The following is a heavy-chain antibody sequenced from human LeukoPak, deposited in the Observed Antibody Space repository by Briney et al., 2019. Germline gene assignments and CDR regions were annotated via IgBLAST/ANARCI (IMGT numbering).Heavy chain of an antibody. CDR2: VYYSGST. D-gene: IGHD3-22*01. CDR1: GGSISTFY. Sequence: SETLFLTCTVSGGSISTFYWSWLRQPPGKQLEWIGYVYYSGSTNYNPSFKTRVTISVDTSKNQFSLKLSSVTPADTAVYYCARVDYDSSGYFDYWGQGTLVTVSS. J-gene: IGHJ4*02. V-gene: IGHV4-59*01. CDR3: ARVDYDSSGYFDY.